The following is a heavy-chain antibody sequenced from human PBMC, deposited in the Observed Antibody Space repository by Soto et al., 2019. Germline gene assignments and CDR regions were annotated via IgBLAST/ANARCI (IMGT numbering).Heavy chain of an antibody. CDR3: APHVSCSGGSCQYDAFAI. CDR1: GFTVSSHA. J-gene: IGHJ3*02. Sequence: EVQVLESGGGLVQPGGSLRLSCEGSGFTVSSHAMTWIRQAPGKGPEWVSTITADGGTYYADSVKGRFAMSRDTSESTLYLQMTSLEAEDTAAYYCAPHVSCSGGSCQYDAFAIRGQGTMVTVSS. D-gene: IGHD2-15*01. V-gene: IGHV3-23*01. CDR2: ITADGGT.